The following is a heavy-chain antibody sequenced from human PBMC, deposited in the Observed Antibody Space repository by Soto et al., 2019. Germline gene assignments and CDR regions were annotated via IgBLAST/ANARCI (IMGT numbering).Heavy chain of an antibody. J-gene: IGHJ4*02. CDR3: ARSVAVPGAHIDY. CDR2: VYYTGST. CDR1: GGSISGSY. D-gene: IGHD6-19*01. Sequence: SETLSLTGSVSGGSISGSYCSWIRQSPGKGLEWLGYVYYTGSTNYSPSLRSRVSISVDTSKNEFSLRLSSVTAADTAVYFCARSVAVPGAHIDYWGQGTQVTVSS. V-gene: IGHV4-59*01.